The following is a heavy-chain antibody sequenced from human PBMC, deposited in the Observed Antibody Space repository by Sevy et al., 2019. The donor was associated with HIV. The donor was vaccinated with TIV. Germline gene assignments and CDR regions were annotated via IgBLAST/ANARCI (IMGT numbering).Heavy chain of an antibody. J-gene: IGHJ4*02. CDR1: GFNFSIYA. Sequence: GGSLRLSCAASGFNFSIYAMHWVRQAPGKGLEWVAVIPYDGNNKYYADSVKGRFTISRDNSKNIFYLQMNSLRGEDTAVYYCAREGYYAFWSGYPRNEFDYWGQGTLVTVSS. CDR3: AREGYYAFWSGYPRNEFDY. D-gene: IGHD3-3*01. V-gene: IGHV3-30-3*01. CDR2: IPYDGNNK.